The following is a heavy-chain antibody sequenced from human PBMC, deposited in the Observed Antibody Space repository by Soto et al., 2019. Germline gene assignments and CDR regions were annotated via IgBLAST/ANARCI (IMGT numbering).Heavy chain of an antibody. CDR2: ISTYNGNT. CDR1: GYTLTSHG. CDR3: ARGYYDSSGPFDY. D-gene: IGHD3-22*01. Sequence: QVQLVQSGAKVKKPGASVKVSCKASGYTLTSHGISWVRQAPGQGLEWMGWISTYNGNTKYAQKFQERVTMTADTSTNTAHMELRSLRSDDTAMYYCARGYYDSSGPFDYWGQGTLVTVSS. V-gene: IGHV1-18*01. J-gene: IGHJ4*02.